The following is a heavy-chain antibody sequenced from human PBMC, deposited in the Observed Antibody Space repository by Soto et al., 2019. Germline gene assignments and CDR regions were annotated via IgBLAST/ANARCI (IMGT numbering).Heavy chain of an antibody. CDR2: ISFDGTNK. J-gene: IGHJ5*02. Sequence: PGGSLRLSCAASGFSFSNNGMHWVRQAPGKGLEWVAVISFDGTNKYYADSVKGRFTISRDNSKNSLYLQMNSLRAEDTAVYYCARDESPNSNPSWFDPWGQGTLVTVSS. V-gene: IGHV3-30*03. CDR3: ARDESPNSNPSWFDP. D-gene: IGHD4-4*01. CDR1: GFSFSNNG.